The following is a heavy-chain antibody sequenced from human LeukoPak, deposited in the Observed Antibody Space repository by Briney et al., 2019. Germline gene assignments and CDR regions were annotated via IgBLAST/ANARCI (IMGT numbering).Heavy chain of an antibody. J-gene: IGHJ4*02. CDR3: ARRDSIAARLFDY. CDR2: INHSGST. Sequence: PSETLSLTCAVYGGSFSGYYWSWIRQPPGKGLEWIGEINHSGSTNYNPSLKSRVTISVDTSKNQFSLKLSSVTAADTAVYYCARRDSIAARLFDYWGQGTLVTVSS. CDR1: GGSFSGYY. D-gene: IGHD6-6*01. V-gene: IGHV4-34*01.